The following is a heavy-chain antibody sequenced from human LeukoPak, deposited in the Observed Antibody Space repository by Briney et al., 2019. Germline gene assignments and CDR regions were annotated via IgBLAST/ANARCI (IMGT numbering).Heavy chain of an antibody. CDR3: ARAGQWELRPDY. V-gene: IGHV4-59*01. CDR1: GVAISSYY. Sequence: SETLSLTCTVSGVAISSYYWSWIRQPPGKGLEWIGYIYYSGSTNYNPSLKSRVTISVDTSKNQFSLKLSSVTAADTAVYYCARAGQWELRPDYWGQGTLVTVSS. CDR2: IYYSGST. D-gene: IGHD1-26*01. J-gene: IGHJ4*02.